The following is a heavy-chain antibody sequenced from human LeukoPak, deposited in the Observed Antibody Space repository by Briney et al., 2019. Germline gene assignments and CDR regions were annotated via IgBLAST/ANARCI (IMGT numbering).Heavy chain of an antibody. CDR2: MNPNSGNT. D-gene: IGHD2/OR15-2a*01. J-gene: IGHJ4*02. CDR3: ALGRNFLYYFDY. CDR1: GYTFTSYD. V-gene: IGHV1-8*01. Sequence: GASVKVSCKASGYTFTSYDISWVRQATGQGLEWMGWMNPNSGNTGYAQKFQGRITMTRDTSITTAYMELSSLKSEDTAVYYCALGRNFLYYFDYWGPGTLVTVSS.